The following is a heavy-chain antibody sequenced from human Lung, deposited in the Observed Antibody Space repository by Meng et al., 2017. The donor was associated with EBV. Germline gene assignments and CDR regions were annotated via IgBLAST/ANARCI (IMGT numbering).Heavy chain of an antibody. CDR1: GGSISSGDYY. CDR2: IYYSGST. CDR3: ARDRTTGRYFDY. Sequence: QVQLQEPGPGLVKPSQTLSLTCTVSGGSISSGDYYWSLIRQPPGKGLEWIGYIYYSGSTYYNPSLKSRVTISVDTSKNQFSLKLSSVTAADTAVYYCARDRTTGRYFDYWGQGTLVTVSS. V-gene: IGHV4-30-4*01. D-gene: IGHD4-11*01. J-gene: IGHJ4*02.